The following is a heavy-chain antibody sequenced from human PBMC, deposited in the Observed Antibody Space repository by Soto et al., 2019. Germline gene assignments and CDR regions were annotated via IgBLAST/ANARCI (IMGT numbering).Heavy chain of an antibody. V-gene: IGHV1-18*01. CDR1: GYTFTSYG. Sequence: ASVKVSCKASGYTFTSYGISWVRQAPGQGLEWMGWISAYNGNTNYAQKLQGRVTMTTDTSTSTAYMELRSLGSDDTAVYYCAKESGYYYGSGLAVYYYYGMDVWGQGTTVTVSS. CDR3: AKESGYYYGSGLAVYYYYGMDV. J-gene: IGHJ6*02. CDR2: ISAYNGNT. D-gene: IGHD3-10*01.